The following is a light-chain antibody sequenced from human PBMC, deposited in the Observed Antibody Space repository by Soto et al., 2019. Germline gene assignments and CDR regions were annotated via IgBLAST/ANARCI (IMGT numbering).Light chain of an antibody. CDR1: QGVSNY. CDR2: AAS. J-gene: IGKJ2*01. V-gene: IGKV1-39*01. Sequence: DIQMTQSPSSLSASVGDRVTISCRASQGVSNYLIWYQQRQGRAPKLLIYAASNLVSGVPSRFSGSGSGTNFTLTISSLQPDDFATYYCQQSYRTPHTFGQGTKLETK. CDR3: QQSYRTPHT.